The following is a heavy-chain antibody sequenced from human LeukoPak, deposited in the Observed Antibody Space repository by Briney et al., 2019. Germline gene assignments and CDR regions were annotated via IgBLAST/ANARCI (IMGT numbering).Heavy chain of an antibody. CDR2: IRSRGDGGTT. J-gene: IGHJ4*02. CDR3: SQGSAQYFDY. D-gene: IGHD2-15*01. V-gene: IGHV3-15*07. CDR1: GFTFSSYA. Sequence: GGSLRLSCAASGFTFSSYAMHWVRQAPGKGLEWVGRIRSRGDGGTTDFAAPVKGRFTISRDDSKNTLYLQMNSLTSEDTAVYYCSQGSAQYFDYWGQGTLVTVSS.